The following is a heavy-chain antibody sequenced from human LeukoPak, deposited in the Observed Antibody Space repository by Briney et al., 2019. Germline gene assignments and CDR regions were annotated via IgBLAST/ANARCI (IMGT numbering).Heavy chain of an antibody. CDR1: GFTFSSYA. CDR3: AKGGKWDVTPFDY. CDR2: IGGSGGST. D-gene: IGHD1-26*01. V-gene: IGHV3-23*01. Sequence: PGGSLRLSCAASGFTFSSYAMSWVRQAPGKGLEWVSAIGGSGGSTYYADSVKGRFTISRDNSKNTLYLQVNSLRAEDTAVYYCAKGGKWDVTPFDYWGQGTLVTVSS. J-gene: IGHJ4*02.